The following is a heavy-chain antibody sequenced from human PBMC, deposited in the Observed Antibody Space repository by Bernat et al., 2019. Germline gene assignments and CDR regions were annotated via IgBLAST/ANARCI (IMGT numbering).Heavy chain of an antibody. CDR3: ARIRRGELWFRELSAFDY. CDR2: INSDGSST. CDR1: GFTFSSYW. D-gene: IGHD3-10*01. J-gene: IGHJ4*02. Sequence: EVQLVESGGGLVQPGGSLRLSCAASGFTFSSYWMHWVRQAPGKGLVWVSRINSDGSSTSYADSGKGRFTISRDNAKNTLYLQMNSLRAEDTAVYYCARIRRGELWFRELSAFDYWGQGTLVTVSS. V-gene: IGHV3-74*01.